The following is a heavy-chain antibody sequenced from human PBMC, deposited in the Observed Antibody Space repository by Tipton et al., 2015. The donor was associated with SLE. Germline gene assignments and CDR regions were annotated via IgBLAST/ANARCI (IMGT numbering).Heavy chain of an antibody. Sequence: PGLVKPSGTLSLTCTVSGVSISRGNWWSWVRQPPGKGLEWIGEIYHSGSTHYNPSLKSRVTMSVDRSKNQFSLKLNSVTAADTAVYYCARDTQQLDYWGQGTLVTVSS. D-gene: IGHD5-18*01. CDR2: IYHSGST. CDR1: GVSISRGNW. V-gene: IGHV4-4*02. CDR3: ARDTQQLDY. J-gene: IGHJ4*02.